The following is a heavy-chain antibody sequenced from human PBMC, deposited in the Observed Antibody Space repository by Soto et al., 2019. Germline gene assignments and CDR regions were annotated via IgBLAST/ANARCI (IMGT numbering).Heavy chain of an antibody. CDR3: ARDRTAMVTEGRWFDP. J-gene: IGHJ5*02. CDR1: GDMFDTYT. D-gene: IGHD5-18*01. CDR2: IIPRSAKS. V-gene: IGHV1-69*13. Sequence: SVKVSCKASGDMFDTYTITWMRQAPGRGLEWVGGIIPRSAKSNYAQKFEGRVAITADESTSTAYMELSSLRSDDTAVYHCARDRTAMVTEGRWFDPWGQGTLVTVSS.